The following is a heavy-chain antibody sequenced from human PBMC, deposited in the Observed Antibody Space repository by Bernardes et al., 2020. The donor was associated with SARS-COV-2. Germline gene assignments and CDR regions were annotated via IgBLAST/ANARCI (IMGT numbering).Heavy chain of an antibody. CDR1: GFTFSNYC. D-gene: IGHD3-16*01. J-gene: IGHJ6*02. Sequence: GGSLRLSCSASGFTFSNYCMSWVRQAPGKGLAWVAHINKDGSEKYYVDSVKGRFSISRDNAKNSLHLQMNSLRAEDTAVYYCAREGETRNYYYYGMDVWGQGTTVTVSS. V-gene: IGHV3-7*01. CDR2: INKDGSEK. CDR3: AREGETRNYYYYGMDV.